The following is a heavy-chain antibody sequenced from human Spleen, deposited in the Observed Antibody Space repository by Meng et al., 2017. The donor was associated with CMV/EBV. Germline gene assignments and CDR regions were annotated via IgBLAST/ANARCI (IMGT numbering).Heavy chain of an antibody. CDR2: ISSSSYI. Sequence: GGSLRLSCAASGFTFSSYSMNWVRQAPGKGLEWVSSISSSSYIYYADSVKGRFTISRDNAKNSLYLQMNSLRAEDTAVYYCARDANVLRFLDLGSGDAFDIWGQGTMVTVSS. D-gene: IGHD3-3*01. CDR3: ARDANVLRFLDLGSGDAFDI. CDR1: GFTFSSYS. J-gene: IGHJ3*02. V-gene: IGHV3-21*01.